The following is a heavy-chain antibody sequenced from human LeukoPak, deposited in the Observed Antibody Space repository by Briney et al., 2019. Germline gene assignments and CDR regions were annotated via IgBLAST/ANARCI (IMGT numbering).Heavy chain of an antibody. CDR3: ARHIQIAFRVFRLGWNDP. D-gene: IGHD3-3*02. V-gene: IGHV4-39*01. Sequence: SETLSLTCTVSGGSISSGSYYWSWIRQPAGKGLEWIGSIYYSGSTYYNPSLKSRVTMSVDTSKNQFSLKLSSVTAADTAVYYCARHIQIAFRVFRLGWNDPWGQGTLVTVSS. CDR1: GGSISSGSYY. CDR2: IYYSGST. J-gene: IGHJ5*02.